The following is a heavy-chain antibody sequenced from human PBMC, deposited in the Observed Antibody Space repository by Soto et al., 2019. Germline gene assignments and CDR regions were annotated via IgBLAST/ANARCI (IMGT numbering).Heavy chain of an antibody. CDR1: GFTFSRYV. CDR3: ARVPDLDYCSRTSCLYYFDY. J-gene: IGHJ4*02. D-gene: IGHD2-2*01. Sequence: EVQLLESGGGLVQPGGSLRLSCVASGFTFSRYVMTWARQAPGKGLEWVSTINSNGGSTYYTDSVKGRFTISRDNSKNSLYLQMNGLRAEDTAVYFCARVPDLDYCSRTSCLYYFDYWGQGALVTVSS. CDR2: INSNGGST. V-gene: IGHV3-23*01.